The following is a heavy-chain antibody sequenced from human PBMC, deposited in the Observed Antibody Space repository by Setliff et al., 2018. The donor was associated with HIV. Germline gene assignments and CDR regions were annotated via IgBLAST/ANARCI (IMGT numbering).Heavy chain of an antibody. D-gene: IGHD3-22*01. V-gene: IGHV4-59*01. CDR2: VYYSGST. CDR3: ARGNYDTSDYYTNFYYYYMDV. J-gene: IGHJ6*03. Sequence: LSLTCTVSGDPISTYYWGWVRKPPGKGLEWIGYVYYSGSTSYSPSLRGRVTMSVDPSKNQFSLKLNSVTAADTAIYYCARGNYDTSDYYTNFYYYYMDVWGKGTAVTVSS. CDR1: GDPISTYY.